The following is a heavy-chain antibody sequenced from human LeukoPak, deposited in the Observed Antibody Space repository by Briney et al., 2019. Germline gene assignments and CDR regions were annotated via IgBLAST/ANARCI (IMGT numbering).Heavy chain of an antibody. J-gene: IGHJ4*02. D-gene: IGHD3-22*01. CDR1: GFTFSSYA. CDR2: ISGSGGST. CDR3: AKAPHYYDSSGYYYY. V-gene: IGHV3-23*01. Sequence: GGSRRLSCAASGFTFSSYAMSWVRKAPGKGLEWVSAISGSGGSTYYADSVKGRFTISRDNSKNALYLQMNSLRAEDTAVYYCAKAPHYYDSSGYYYYWGQGTLVTVSS.